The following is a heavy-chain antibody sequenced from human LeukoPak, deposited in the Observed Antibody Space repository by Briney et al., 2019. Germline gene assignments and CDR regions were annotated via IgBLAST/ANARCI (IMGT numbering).Heavy chain of an antibody. CDR2: IYGGGST. Sequence: PAGGSLRLSCAASGFTVSDNYMTWVRQAPGKGLEWVSVIYGGGSTYYADSIKGRFTISRDNSKNTLYLQMNSLRAEDSAVYYCARGAGDVSWSFYFYYYLDVWGKGTTVTISS. CDR1: GFTVSDNY. J-gene: IGHJ6*03. CDR3: ARGAGDVSWSFYFYYYLDV. D-gene: IGHD1-14*01. V-gene: IGHV3-66*01.